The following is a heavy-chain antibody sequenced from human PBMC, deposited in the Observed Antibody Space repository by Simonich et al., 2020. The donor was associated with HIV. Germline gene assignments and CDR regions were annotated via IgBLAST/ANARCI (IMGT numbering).Heavy chain of an antibody. V-gene: IGHV4-34*01. D-gene: IGHD2-2*01. CDR2: IKHSGRP. CDR3: ARARRELQLISRYLVNGMDV. J-gene: IGHJ6*02. Sequence: VQLQQWGAGLLKXSETLSLTCAVYGGXFSGYYWSWIRQPPGKGPGWSGEIKHSGRPNYTPPPKCRVTISVDTPKSQFSPRLVSVTAADTAVYYCARARRELQLISRYLVNGMDVWGQGTTVTVSS. CDR1: GGXFSGYY.